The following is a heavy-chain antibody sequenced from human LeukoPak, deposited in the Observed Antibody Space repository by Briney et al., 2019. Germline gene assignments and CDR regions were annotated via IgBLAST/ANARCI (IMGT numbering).Heavy chain of an antibody. D-gene: IGHD5-24*01. CDR2: ISFDGSDA. V-gene: IGHV3-74*01. CDR1: GFTFSGFW. CDR3: AXDRMATYXAFDI. Sequence: GGSLRLSCAASGFTFSGFWMHWVRQAPGKGLVWVSCISFDGSDATYAGSVKGRFTISRDNAKNTLHLQMDSLTVEDTAVYYCAXDRMATYXAFDIWGQGTMVTVSS. J-gene: IGHJ3*02.